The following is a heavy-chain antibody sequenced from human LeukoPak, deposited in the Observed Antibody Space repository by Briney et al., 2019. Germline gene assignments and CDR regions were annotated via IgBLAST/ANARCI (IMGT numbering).Heavy chain of an antibody. V-gene: IGHV4-34*01. Sequence: SETLSLTCAVYGGSFSGYYWSWIRQPPGKGLEGIGEINHSGSTNYNPSLKSRVTISVDTSKNQFSLKLSSVTAADTAVYYCATANSWYRYYYYYYMDVWGKGTTVTISS. J-gene: IGHJ6*03. D-gene: IGHD6-13*01. CDR2: INHSGST. CDR1: GGSFSGYY. CDR3: ATANSWYRYYYYYYMDV.